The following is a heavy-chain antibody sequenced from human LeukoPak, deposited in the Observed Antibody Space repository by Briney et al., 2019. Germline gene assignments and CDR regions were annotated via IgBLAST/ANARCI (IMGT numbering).Heavy chain of an antibody. CDR3: TTDWVLRSFADY. CDR1: GFDFSNAW. Sequence: GGSLRLSCVASGFDFSNAWMIWVRQAPGKGLEWVGRIRGKTHGESIHDAATVKGRFTISRDDSKNTLYLQMDSLKTEDTAVYYCTTDWVLRSFADYWGQGTPVTVSS. CDR2: IRGKTHGESI. D-gene: IGHD3-9*01. J-gene: IGHJ4*02. V-gene: IGHV3-15*01.